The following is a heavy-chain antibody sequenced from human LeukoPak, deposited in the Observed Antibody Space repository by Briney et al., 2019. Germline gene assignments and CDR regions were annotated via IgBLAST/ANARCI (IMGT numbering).Heavy chain of an antibody. J-gene: IGHJ4*02. D-gene: IGHD4-23*01. CDR1: GFRFTSYW. V-gene: IGHV5-51*01. CDR2: IHPGDSVT. Sequence: GGSLEISFQGSGFRFTSYWINWVRPRPGKGLEWKGIIHPGDSVTRYSPSFQGQVTISADKSIHTAYLQWSSLKASDTAMYYCARRSYGGKDFDYWGQGTLVTVSS. CDR3: ARRSYGGKDFDY.